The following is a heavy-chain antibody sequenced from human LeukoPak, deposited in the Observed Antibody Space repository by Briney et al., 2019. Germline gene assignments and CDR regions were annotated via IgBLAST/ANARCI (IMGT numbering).Heavy chain of an antibody. V-gene: IGHV3-48*01. Sequence: SGGSLRLSCAASGFTFSTYSMNWVRQAPGKGLEWVSYITSSSSTTYYADSVKGRFTISRDNAKNSLYLQMNSLRVEGTAVFYCARNYGNAFDIWGQGTMVTVSS. CDR3: ARNYGNAFDI. CDR1: GFTFSTYS. J-gene: IGHJ3*02. D-gene: IGHD4-17*01. CDR2: ITSSSSTT.